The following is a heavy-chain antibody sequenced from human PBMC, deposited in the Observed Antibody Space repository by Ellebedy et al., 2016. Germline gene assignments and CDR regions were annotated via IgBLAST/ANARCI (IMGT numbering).Heavy chain of an antibody. V-gene: IGHV1-2*04. D-gene: IGHD1-26*01. CDR1: GYTFTGYY. CDR3: ASSSGTYYDYYYYYGMDV. J-gene: IGHJ6*02. CDR2: INPNSGGT. Sequence: ASVKVSCKASGYTFTGYYMHWVRQAPGQGLEWMGWINPNSGGTNYAQKFQGWVTMTRDTSISPAYMELSRLRSDDTAVYYCASSSGTYYDYYYYYGMDVWGQGTTVTVSS.